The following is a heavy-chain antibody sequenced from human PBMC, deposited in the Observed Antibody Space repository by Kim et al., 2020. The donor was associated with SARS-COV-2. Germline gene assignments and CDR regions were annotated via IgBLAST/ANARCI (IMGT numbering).Heavy chain of an antibody. D-gene: IGHD3-22*01. CDR1: GYTLTELS. V-gene: IGHV1-24*01. J-gene: IGHJ4*02. CDR3: ATEYSYDGSGPPFY. CDR2: FDPDDGET. Sequence: ASVKVSCKVSGYTLTELSMHWVRQAPGKGLEWMGGFDPDDGETIYAQKFQGRVTMTEDTSTDTAYMELSSLRSEDTAVYYCATEYSYDGSGPPFYWGQGTLVPVSS.